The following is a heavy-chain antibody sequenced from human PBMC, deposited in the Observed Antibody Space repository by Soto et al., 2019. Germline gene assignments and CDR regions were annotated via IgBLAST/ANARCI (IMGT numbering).Heavy chain of an antibody. D-gene: IGHD3-22*01. CDR1: GFTFSDHY. J-gene: IGHJ4*02. V-gene: IGHV3-72*01. CDR2: TRNKANSYTT. CDR3: ARGFYDSSGYYIFDY. Sequence: GGSLRLSCAASGFTFSDHYMDWVRQAPGKGLEWVGRTRNKANSYTTEYAASVKGRFTISRDDSKNSLYLQMNSLKTEDTAVYYCARGFYDSSGYYIFDYWVQGTLVTVSS.